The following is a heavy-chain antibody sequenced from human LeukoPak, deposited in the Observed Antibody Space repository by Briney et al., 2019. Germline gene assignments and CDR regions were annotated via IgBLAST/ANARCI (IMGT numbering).Heavy chain of an antibody. CDR3: ARASTTFDD. J-gene: IGHJ4*02. D-gene: IGHD1-14*01. V-gene: IGHV4-61*08. CDR2: ISDGGST. CDR1: GGSISSGGYS. Sequence: SETLSLTCTVSGGSISSGGYSWTWIRQPPGEGLEWIGHISDGGSTNYNPSLKSRVSISVDTSKNQFSLNLTSMTAADTALYFCARASTTFDDWGQGTLVTVSS.